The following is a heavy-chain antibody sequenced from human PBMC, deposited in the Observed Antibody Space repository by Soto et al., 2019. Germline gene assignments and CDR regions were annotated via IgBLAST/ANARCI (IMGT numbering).Heavy chain of an antibody. CDR2: ISSSSSTI. CDR3: ARDGYYGSGSYYKTHYYYMDV. J-gene: IGHJ6*03. D-gene: IGHD3-10*01. CDR1: GFTFSSYS. Sequence: GGSLRLSCAASGFTFSSYSMNWVRQAPGKGLEWVSYISSSSSTIYYADSVKGRFTISRDNAKNSLYLQMNSLRAEDTAVYYCARDGYYGSGSYYKTHYYYMDVWGKGTTVTVSS. V-gene: IGHV3-48*01.